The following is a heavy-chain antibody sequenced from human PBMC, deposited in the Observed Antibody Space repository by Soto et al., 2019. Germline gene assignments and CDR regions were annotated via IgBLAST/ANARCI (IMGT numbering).Heavy chain of an antibody. CDR1: GFTFDDYG. CDR2: INWNGGST. J-gene: IGHJ6*03. CDR3: ARAGYCSSTSCYNYYYYYMDV. D-gene: IGHD2-2*01. V-gene: IGHV3-20*01. Sequence: GGSLRLSCAASGFTFDDYGMSWVRQAPGKGLEWVSGINWNGGSTGYADSVKGRFTISRDNAKNSLYLQMNSLRAEDTAWYHCARAGYCSSTSCYNYYYYYMDVWGKGTTVTVSS.